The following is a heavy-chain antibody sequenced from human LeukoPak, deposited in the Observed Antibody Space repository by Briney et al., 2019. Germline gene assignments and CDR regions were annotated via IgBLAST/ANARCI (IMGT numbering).Heavy chain of an antibody. J-gene: IGHJ5*01. D-gene: IGHD3-22*01. CDR2: ISWNSGSI. V-gene: IGHV3-9*01. CDR1: GFTFDNYA. CDR3: VKDRVEYGYDVSGYFHS. Sequence: PGGSLRLSCAASGFTFDNYAMHWARHAPGKGLEWVSGISWNSGSIGYADSVKGRVTVSRDNAKNTLYLQMNSLRAEDTALFYCVKDRVEYGYDVSGYFHSWGQGTQVTVSS.